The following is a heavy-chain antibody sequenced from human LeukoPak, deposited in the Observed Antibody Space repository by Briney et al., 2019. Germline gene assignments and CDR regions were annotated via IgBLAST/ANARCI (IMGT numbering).Heavy chain of an antibody. CDR2: ISVHNGDT. Sequence: ASVKVSCKASGYSFITYGISWVRQAPGQGLEWMGWISVHNGDTNSAQKFQGRVTMTADTSTNTAYMELRSLRSDDTAVYYCARDLIGFSYGLMSDYWGQGTLVTVSS. CDR3: ARDLIGFSYGLMSDY. V-gene: IGHV1-18*01. CDR1: GYSFITYG. D-gene: IGHD5-18*01. J-gene: IGHJ4*02.